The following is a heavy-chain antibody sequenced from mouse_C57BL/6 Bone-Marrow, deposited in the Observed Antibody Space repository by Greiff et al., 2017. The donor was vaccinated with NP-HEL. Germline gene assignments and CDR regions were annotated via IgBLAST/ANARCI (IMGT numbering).Heavy chain of an antibody. CDR2: IRLKSDNYAT. CDR1: GFTFSNYW. D-gene: IGHD1-1*01. Sequence: EVQLVESGGGLVQPGGSMKLSCVASGFTFSNYWMNWVRQSPEKGLEWVAQIRLKSDNYATHYAESVKGRFTISRDDSKSSVYLQMNNLRAEDTGIYYCTVYYCYYFDYWGQGTTLTVSS. CDR3: TVYYCYYFDY. J-gene: IGHJ2*01. V-gene: IGHV6-3*01.